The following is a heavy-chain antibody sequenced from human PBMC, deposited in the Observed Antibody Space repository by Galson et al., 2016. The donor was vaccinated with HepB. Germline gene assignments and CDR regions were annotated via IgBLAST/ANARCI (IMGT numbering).Heavy chain of an antibody. CDR1: GFTFSSSS. J-gene: IGHJ4*02. CDR3: AKGGAYDS. CDR2: ISGDDDRT. V-gene: IGHV3-23*01. Sequence: SLRLSCAASGFTFSSSSMSWVRQAPAKGLEWVSAISGDDDRTYYGDSVQGRFTISKDHSKNTLYLQMNNLSAEDAAIYYCAKGGAYDSWGQGTLVTVSS.